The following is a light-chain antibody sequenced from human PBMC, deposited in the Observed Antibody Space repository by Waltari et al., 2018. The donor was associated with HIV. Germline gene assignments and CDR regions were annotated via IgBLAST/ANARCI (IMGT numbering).Light chain of an antibody. CDR1: ALPEKY. V-gene: IGLV3-10*01. Sequence: SYELTQPPSVSASPGQTARITFSGDALPEKYAFWYQRRSGQAPVQVIYEDSKRPSGIPERISGSSSGTMATLTISGAQVEDEADYYCYSTDSSGIPLFGGGTKLTVL. CDR2: EDS. J-gene: IGLJ2*01. CDR3: YSTDSSGIPL.